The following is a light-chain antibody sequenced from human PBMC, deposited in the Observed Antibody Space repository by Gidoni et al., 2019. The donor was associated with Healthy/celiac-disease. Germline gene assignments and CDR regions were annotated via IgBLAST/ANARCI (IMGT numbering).Light chain of an antibody. Sequence: DVHTTETASSLSASAGDRVTITCRASQSISSYLNWYQQKPGKAPTLLIYAASSVQSGVPSRFSGSGSGTDFTLTISSLQPEDFATYYCQQSYSTLPATFGQXTKVEIK. J-gene: IGKJ1*01. CDR2: AAS. CDR1: QSISSY. CDR3: QQSYSTLPAT. V-gene: IGKV1-39*01.